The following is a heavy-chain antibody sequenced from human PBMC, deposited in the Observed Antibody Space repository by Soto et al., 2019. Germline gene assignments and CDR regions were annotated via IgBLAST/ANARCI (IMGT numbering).Heavy chain of an antibody. J-gene: IGHJ6*02. V-gene: IGHV3-23*01. Sequence: DVQLLESGGHLVQPGGSLRLSCAASGFTFSSYAMSWVRQAPGKGLEWVSSVSAGGDMTYYSDSVKGRFTISRDNSNNALFLRMNSLRSEDTALYYCARGDRDGSGTAASYYYSGVDVWGQGTTVTVS. CDR1: GFTFSSYA. CDR2: VSAGGDMT. CDR3: ARGDRDGSGTAASYYYSGVDV. D-gene: IGHD3-10*01.